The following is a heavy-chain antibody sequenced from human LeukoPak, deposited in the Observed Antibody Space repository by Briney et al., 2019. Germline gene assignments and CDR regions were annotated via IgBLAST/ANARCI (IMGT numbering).Heavy chain of an antibody. Sequence: GSLRLSCAASGFTFSSYSMNWVRQPPGKGLEWIGSIYYSGSTYYNPSLKSRVTISVDTSKNQFSLKLSSVTAADTAVYYCARREQYYYDSSGSPGFDPWGQGTLVTVSS. CDR3: ARREQYYYDSSGSPGFDP. J-gene: IGHJ5*02. CDR2: IYYSGST. CDR1: GFTFSSYSMN. V-gene: IGHV4-39*01. D-gene: IGHD3-22*01.